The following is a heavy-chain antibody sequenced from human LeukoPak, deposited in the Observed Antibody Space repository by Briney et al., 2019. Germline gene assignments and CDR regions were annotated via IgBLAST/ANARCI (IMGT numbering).Heavy chain of an antibody. CDR1: GYTFTSYG. D-gene: IGHD3-9*01. Sequence: ASVKVSCKASGYTFTSYGISWVRQAPGQGLEWMGWSSAYNGNTNYAQKLQGRVTMTTDTSTSTAYMELRSLRSDDTAVYYCARDYDILTGYEYLDYWGQGTLVTVSS. J-gene: IGHJ4*02. CDR3: ARDYDILTGYEYLDY. V-gene: IGHV1-18*01. CDR2: SSAYNGNT.